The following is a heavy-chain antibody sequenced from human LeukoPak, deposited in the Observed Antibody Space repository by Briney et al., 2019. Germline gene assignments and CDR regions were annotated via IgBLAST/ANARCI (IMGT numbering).Heavy chain of an antibody. CDR2: IYYSGST. J-gene: IGHJ4*02. CDR3: ARYSGYSYGLGFDY. CDR1: GGSISSYY. Sequence: SETLSLTCTVSGGSISSYYWSSIRQPPGKGLEWLGYIYYSGSTNYNPSLKSRVTISVDTSKNQFSLKLSSVTAADTAVYYCARYSGYSYGLGFDYWGQGTLVTVSS. V-gene: IGHV4-59*01. D-gene: IGHD5-18*01.